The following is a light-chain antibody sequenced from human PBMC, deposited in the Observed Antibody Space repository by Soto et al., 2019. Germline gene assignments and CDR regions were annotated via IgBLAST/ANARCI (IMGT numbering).Light chain of an antibody. CDR1: SSDVGGYNY. CDR2: EVS. J-gene: IGLJ1*01. CDR3: SSYPSSSTLYV. V-gene: IGLV2-14*01. Sequence: QSVLTQPASVSGSPGQSITISCTGTSSDVGGYNYVSWYQQHPGKAPKLMIYEVSNRPSGVSNRFSGSKSGNTASLTISGLQAEDEADYYCSSYPSSSTLYVFGTGTKVTLL.